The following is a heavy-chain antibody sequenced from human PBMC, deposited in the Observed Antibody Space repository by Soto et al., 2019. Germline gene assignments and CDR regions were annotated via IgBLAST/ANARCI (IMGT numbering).Heavy chain of an antibody. Sequence: DVQLLESGGDLVQPGGSLRLSCAASGLTLYSYVMSWVRQAPGKGLEWVSGISGGSTYYSDSVKGRFTISRDNSKNTLFLQMNGLRAEDTAAYYCAKGWGDYWGQGTLVTVSS. J-gene: IGHJ4*02. CDR2: ISGGST. CDR1: GLTLYSYV. V-gene: IGHV3-23*01. D-gene: IGHD3-16*01. CDR3: AKGWGDY.